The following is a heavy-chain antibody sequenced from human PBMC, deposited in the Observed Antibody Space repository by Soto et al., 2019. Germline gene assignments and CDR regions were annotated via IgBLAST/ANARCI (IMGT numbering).Heavy chain of an antibody. Sequence: GGSLRLSCAASGFTFSSYGMHWVRQAPGKGLEWVAVIWYDGSNKYYADSVKGRFTISRDNSKNTLYLQMNSLRAEDTAVYYCARDILTGSYYYGMDVWGQGTTVTVSS. V-gene: IGHV3-33*01. D-gene: IGHD3-9*01. CDR3: ARDILTGSYYYGMDV. J-gene: IGHJ6*02. CDR2: IWYDGSNK. CDR1: GFTFSSYG.